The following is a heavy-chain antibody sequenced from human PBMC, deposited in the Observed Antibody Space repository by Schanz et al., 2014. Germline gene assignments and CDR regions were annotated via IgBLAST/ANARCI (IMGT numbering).Heavy chain of an antibody. V-gene: IGHV3-21*01. Sequence: EVRLVESGGGLVKPGGSLRLSCVASGFTFSSYAMSWVRQAPGKGLEWVSSISSSSSYISYADSVKGRFTISRDNAKNSLYLQMNSLRVEDTAVYFCAKDRGDGYSNGIFQYWGLGTLGTVSS. J-gene: IGHJ4*02. CDR2: ISSSSSYI. D-gene: IGHD5-18*01. CDR1: GFTFSSYA. CDR3: AKDRGDGYSNGIFQY.